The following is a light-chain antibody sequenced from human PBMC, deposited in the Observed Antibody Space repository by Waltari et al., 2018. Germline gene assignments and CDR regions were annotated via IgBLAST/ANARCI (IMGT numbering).Light chain of an antibody. CDR1: KTVRTTY. CDR3: QQYDISPLT. Sequence: EIVLTRFPRTLSFPPAARATLSCRASKTVRTTYLAWYQQTPGQAPTLLIYGASSRATGIPDRFSGSGSGTDFSLTISSLEPEDFAVYYCQQYDISPLTFGGGTKVEIK. CDR2: GAS. J-gene: IGKJ4*01. V-gene: IGKV3-20*01.